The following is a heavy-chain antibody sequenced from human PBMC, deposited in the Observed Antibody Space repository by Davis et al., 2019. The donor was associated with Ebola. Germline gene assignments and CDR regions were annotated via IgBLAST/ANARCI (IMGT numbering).Heavy chain of an antibody. Sequence: PGGSLRLSCAASGFTVSSNYMSWVRQAPGKGLEWVSVIYSGGSTYYADSVKGRFTISRDNAKNTLYLQMNSLRAEDTAVYYCARGHIVVVPAATPMDVWGKGTTVTVSS. V-gene: IGHV3-53*01. CDR1: GFTVSSNY. CDR3: ARGHIVVVPAATPMDV. CDR2: IYSGGST. D-gene: IGHD2-2*01. J-gene: IGHJ6*03.